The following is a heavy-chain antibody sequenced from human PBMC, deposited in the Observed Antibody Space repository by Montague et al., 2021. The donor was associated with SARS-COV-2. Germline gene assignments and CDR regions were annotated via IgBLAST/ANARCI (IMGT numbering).Heavy chain of an antibody. CDR1: GDSVSSNIAT. CDR3: ARIPVGSKYYFDF. D-gene: IGHD2-2*01. J-gene: IGHJ4*02. Sequence: CAISGDSVSSNIATWNWIRQSPSRGLEWLGRTYYRSKWYNDYAESVKSRITIDPDTSKHRFSLHLNPVTPEDTAVYYCARIPVGSKYYFDFWGQGTLVTVSS. V-gene: IGHV6-1*01. CDR2: TYYRSKWYN.